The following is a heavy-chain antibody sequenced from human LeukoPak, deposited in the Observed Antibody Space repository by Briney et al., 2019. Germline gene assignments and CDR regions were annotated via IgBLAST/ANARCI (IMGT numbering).Heavy chain of an antibody. Sequence: GRSLRLSCAASGFTFSSYAMHWVRQAPGKGLEWVAVISYDGSNKYYADSVKGRFTISRDNSKNTLYLQMNSLRAEDTAVYYCARVGDSGSCWGQGTLVTVSS. CDR2: ISYDGSNK. J-gene: IGHJ4*02. D-gene: IGHD1-26*01. V-gene: IGHV3-30*01. CDR3: ARVGDSGSC. CDR1: GFTFSSYA.